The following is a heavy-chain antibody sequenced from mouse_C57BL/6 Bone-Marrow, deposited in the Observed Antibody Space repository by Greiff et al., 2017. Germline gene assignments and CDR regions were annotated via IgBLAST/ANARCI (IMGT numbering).Heavy chain of an antibody. CDR2: IHPNSGST. V-gene: IGHV1-64*01. CDR3: ARQKVVGDY. CDR1: GYTFTSYW. D-gene: IGHD1-1*01. J-gene: IGHJ2*01. Sequence: QVQLQQPGAELVKPGASVKLSCKASGYTFTSYWMHWVKQRPGQGLEWIGMIHPNSGSTNYNEKFKSKATLTVDKSSNTAYIQLSSLTSEDSAVYYCARQKVVGDYWGQGTTLTVSS.